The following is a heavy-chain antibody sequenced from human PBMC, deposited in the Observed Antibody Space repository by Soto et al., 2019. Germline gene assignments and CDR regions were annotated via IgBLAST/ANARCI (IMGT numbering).Heavy chain of an antibody. Sequence: QLQLQESGSGLVKPSQTLSLTCAVSGGSISSSDYSWSWIRQPPGKGLEWIGFIYQSGNTYYNPSLESRVTMSIDRSKNQLSLKLKSVTAADTAVYYCAREVLYYDSSGYSWDDAFDIWGQGTMVTVSS. D-gene: IGHD3-22*01. CDR2: IYQSGNT. CDR3: AREVLYYDSSGYSWDDAFDI. J-gene: IGHJ3*02. CDR1: GGSISSSDYS. V-gene: IGHV4-30-2*01.